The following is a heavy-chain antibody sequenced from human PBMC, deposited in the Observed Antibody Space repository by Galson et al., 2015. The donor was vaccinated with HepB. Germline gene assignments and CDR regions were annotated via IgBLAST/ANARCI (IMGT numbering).Heavy chain of an antibody. D-gene: IGHD6-19*01. CDR2: ISAYNGNT. V-gene: IGHV1-18*04. Sequence: SVKVSCKASGYTFTSYGISWVRQAPGQGLEWMGWISAYNGNTNYAQKLQGRVTMTTDTSTSTAYMELRSLRSDDTAVYYCARDQGGLGYSSGWYDYWGQGTLVTVSS. CDR1: GYTFTSYG. J-gene: IGHJ4*02. CDR3: ARDQGGLGYSSGWYDY.